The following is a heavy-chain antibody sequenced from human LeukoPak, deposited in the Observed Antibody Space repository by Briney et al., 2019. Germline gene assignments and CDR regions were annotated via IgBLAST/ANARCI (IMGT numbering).Heavy chain of an antibody. J-gene: IGHJ3*02. CDR1: GYSFTSYW. CDR3: ARQGGSSGWYFAFDI. D-gene: IGHD6-19*01. V-gene: IGHV5-51*01. CDR2: IYPGDSDT. Sequence: GESLKISCQGSGYSFTSYWIGGVRPMPGKGLEWMGIIYPGDSDTRYSPSFQGQVTISADKSISTAYLQWSSLKASDTAMYYCARQGGSSGWYFAFDIWGQGTMVTVSS.